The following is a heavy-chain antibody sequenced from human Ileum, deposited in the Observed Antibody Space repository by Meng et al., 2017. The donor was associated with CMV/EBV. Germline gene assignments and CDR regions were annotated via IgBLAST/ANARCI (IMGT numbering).Heavy chain of an antibody. Sequence: LTFSNYNMNGTRQAPGKGLEWLSYISNCGGARYDGSVKGRFTISRDNAKKSLYLQMNSLRPDDTAVYYCAGGFAAMRGVTPLFFDFWGQGSLVTVSS. D-gene: IGHD2-2*01. CDR3: AGGFAAMRGVTPLFFDF. J-gene: IGHJ4*02. CDR2: ISNCGGAR. CDR1: LTFSNYN. V-gene: IGHV3-11*01.